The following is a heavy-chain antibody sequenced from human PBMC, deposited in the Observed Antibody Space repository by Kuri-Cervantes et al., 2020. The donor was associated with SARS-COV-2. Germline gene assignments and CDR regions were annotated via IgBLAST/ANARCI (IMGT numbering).Heavy chain of an antibody. CDR1: GFTFSSYA. D-gene: IGHD2-15*01. V-gene: IGHV3-30*14. CDR3: ARDNYCSGGSCYSYYYGMDV. Sequence: GGSLRLSCAASGFTFSSYAMSWVRQAPGKGLEWVAVISYDGSNKYYADSVKGRFTISKDNSKNTLYLQMNSLRAEDTAVYYCARDNYCSGGSCYSYYYGMDVWGQGTTVTVSS. J-gene: IGHJ6*02. CDR2: ISYDGSNK.